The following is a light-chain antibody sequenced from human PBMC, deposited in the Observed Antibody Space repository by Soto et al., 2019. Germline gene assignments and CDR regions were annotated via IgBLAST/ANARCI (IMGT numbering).Light chain of an antibody. Sequence: EIVLTQSPGTLSLSPGERATLSCRASQSVTKNYLAWYQQKPGQAPRLLIYDAFNRATGIPDRFSGSGSGTDCTLTISRLEPEDFAVYYCQQCAHSPLTFGQGTKVEIK. CDR1: QSVTKNY. CDR2: DAF. CDR3: QQCAHSPLT. J-gene: IGKJ1*01. V-gene: IGKV3-20*01.